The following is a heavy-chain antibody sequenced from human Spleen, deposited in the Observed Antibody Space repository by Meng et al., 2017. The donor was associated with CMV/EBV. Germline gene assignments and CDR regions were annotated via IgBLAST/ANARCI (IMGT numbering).Heavy chain of an antibody. CDR1: SLSSYA. V-gene: IGHV1-69*05. D-gene: IGHD4-11*01. Sequence: SLSSYASSWVRQAPGQGVEWIGGIIPIFATADYAQKFQGRVTITTDESTSTAYMELSGLRSEDTAVYSCARGVGCSYYAYPNDSCEDWGQGTLVTVSS. J-gene: IGHJ4*02. CDR3: ARGVGCSYYAYPNDSCED. CDR2: IIPIFATA.